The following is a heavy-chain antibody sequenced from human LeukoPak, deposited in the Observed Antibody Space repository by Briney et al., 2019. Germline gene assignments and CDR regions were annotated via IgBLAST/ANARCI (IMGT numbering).Heavy chain of an antibody. J-gene: IGHJ4*02. CDR2: MNPNSGNT. V-gene: IGHV1-8*01. CDR3: ARKSGGVQPFDL. D-gene: IGHD1-1*01. Sequence: ASVKVSCKASGYTFTSYDLHWVRQATRQGLEWMGWMNPNSGNTGYAQKFQGRVTMTRNTSISTAYMELSSLRSEDTAVYYCARKSGGVQPFDLWGEGTLVTVSS. CDR1: GYTFTSYD.